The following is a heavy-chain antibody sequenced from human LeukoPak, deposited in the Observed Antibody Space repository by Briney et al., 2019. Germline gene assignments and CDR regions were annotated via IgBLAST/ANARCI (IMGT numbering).Heavy chain of an antibody. D-gene: IGHD6-6*01. J-gene: IGHJ3*02. V-gene: IGHV3-33*08. CDR1: GFTFSSYG. CDR3: AREYSSSYGAFDI. CDR2: IWCGGSNK. Sequence: GGSLRLSCAASGFTFSSYGMHWVRQAPGKGLEWVAVIWCGGSNKYYADSVKGRFTISRDNSKNTLYLQMNSLRAEDTAVYYCAREYSSSYGAFDIWGQGTMVTVSS.